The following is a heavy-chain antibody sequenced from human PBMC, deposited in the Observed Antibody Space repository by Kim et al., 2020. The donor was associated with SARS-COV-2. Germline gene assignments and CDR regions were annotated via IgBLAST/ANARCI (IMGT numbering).Heavy chain of an antibody. V-gene: IGHV3-23*01. J-gene: IGHJ6*01. D-gene: IGHD1-26*01. CDR2: ISVSGGNT. Sequence: GGSLRLSCAASGFIFSSYAMSWVRQAPGKGLEWVSAISVSGGNTYYADSVKGRFAISRDNSNNTLFLQMNNLRAEDTAVYYCAKGPMRRSDFYYGMDGW. CDR3: AKGPMRRSDFYYGMDG. CDR1: GFIFSSYA.